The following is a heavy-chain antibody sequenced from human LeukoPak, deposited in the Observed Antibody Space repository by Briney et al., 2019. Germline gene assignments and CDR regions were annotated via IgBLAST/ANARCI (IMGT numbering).Heavy chain of an antibody. CDR2: IYYSGST. D-gene: IGHD2-2*01. J-gene: IGHJ4*02. Sequence: SETLSLTCTVSGGSISSGDFYWGWIRQPPGKGLEWIATIYYSGSTYYRPSCRSRVTISVDTSKNQFSLKLTSVTAADTAVCYCARQGEYSTSWSSFGYWGQGTLVTVSS. CDR1: GGSISSGDFY. CDR3: ARQGEYSTSWSSFGY. V-gene: IGHV4-39*01.